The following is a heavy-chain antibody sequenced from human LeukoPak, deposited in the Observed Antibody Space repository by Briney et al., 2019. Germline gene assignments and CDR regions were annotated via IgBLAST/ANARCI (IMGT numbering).Heavy chain of an antibody. V-gene: IGHV4-34*01. D-gene: IGHD3-10*01. CDR3: AREYTMVRGVIITGWFDP. CDR2: INHSGST. Sequence: KPSETLSLTCAVYGGSFSGYYWSWIRQPPGKGLGWIGEINHSGSTNYNPSLKSRVTISVDTSKNQFSLKLSSVTAADTAVYYCAREYTMVRGVIITGWFDPWGREPWSPSPQ. J-gene: IGHJ5*02. CDR1: GGSFSGYY.